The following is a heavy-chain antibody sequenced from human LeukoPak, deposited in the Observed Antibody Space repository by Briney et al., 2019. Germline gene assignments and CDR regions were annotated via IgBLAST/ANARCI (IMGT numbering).Heavy chain of an antibody. J-gene: IGHJ4*02. CDR1: GGSISSGGYY. D-gene: IGHD3-10*01. V-gene: IGHV4-31*03. CDR3: ARILLSAEHFDY. CDR2: IYYSGST. Sequence: SETLSLTCTVSGGSISSGGYYWSWIRQHPGKGLEWIGYIYYSGSTCYNPSLKSRVTISVDTSKNQFSLKLSSVTAADTAVYYCARILLSAEHFDYWGQGTLVTVSS.